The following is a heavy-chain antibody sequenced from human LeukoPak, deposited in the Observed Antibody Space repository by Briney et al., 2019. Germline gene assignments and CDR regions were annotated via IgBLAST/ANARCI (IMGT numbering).Heavy chain of an antibody. Sequence: GGSLRLSCAASGFTFSSYCMHWVRQVPGKGLVWVARINPGGGSITYADSVEGRFTISRDNAKNTLYLQMDSLRAEHTGVYYCARSNQADDYWGQGTLVTVSS. CDR1: GFTFSSYC. J-gene: IGHJ4*02. CDR3: ARSNQADDY. V-gene: IGHV3-74*01. D-gene: IGHD1-14*01. CDR2: INPGGGSI.